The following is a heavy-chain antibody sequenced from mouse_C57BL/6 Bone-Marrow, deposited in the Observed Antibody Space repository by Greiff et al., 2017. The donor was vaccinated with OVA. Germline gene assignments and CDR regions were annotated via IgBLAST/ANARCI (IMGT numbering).Heavy chain of an antibody. CDR1: GYTFTDYE. CDR2: IDPETGGT. Sequence: AQLQQSGAELVRPGASVTLSCKASGYTFTDYEMHWVKQTPVHGLEWIGAIDPETGGTAYNQKFKGKAILTADKSSSTAYMELRSLTSVDSAVYYCSCYYDYDRGIAYWGQGTLVTVSA. V-gene: IGHV1-15*01. D-gene: IGHD2-4*01. J-gene: IGHJ3*01. CDR3: SCYYDYDRGIAY.